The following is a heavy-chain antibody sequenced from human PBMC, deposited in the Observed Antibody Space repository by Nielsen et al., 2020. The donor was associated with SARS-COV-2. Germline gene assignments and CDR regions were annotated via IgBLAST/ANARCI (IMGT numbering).Heavy chain of an antibody. CDR2: IYYIGST. CDR3: ARGWVDAYQHYYYYYMDV. J-gene: IGHJ6*03. D-gene: IGHD3-16*01. CDR1: GASISSYY. V-gene: IGHV4-59*01. Sequence: SETLSLTCTVSGASISSYYSSWIRQPPGKGRGWIGYIYYIGSTNYNPSLKSRVTISVDTSKSQFSLKLSSVTAADTAVYYCARGWVDAYQHYYYYYMDVWGKGTTVTVSS.